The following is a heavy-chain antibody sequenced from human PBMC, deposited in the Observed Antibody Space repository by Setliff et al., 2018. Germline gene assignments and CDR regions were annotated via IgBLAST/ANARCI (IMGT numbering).Heavy chain of an antibody. Sequence: ASVKVSCKASQYTFTAYYLHWVRQAPGQGLEWMGWINPNNGGTKYAQKFQGRVTMTRDTSISTAYMELRSLRPDDTAVYYCVRGSGPWVVVAIPFDRWGQGTLVTVSS. V-gene: IGHV1-2*02. D-gene: IGHD2-2*02. CDR3: VRGSGPWVVVAIPFDR. J-gene: IGHJ4*02. CDR2: INPNNGGT. CDR1: QYTFTAYY.